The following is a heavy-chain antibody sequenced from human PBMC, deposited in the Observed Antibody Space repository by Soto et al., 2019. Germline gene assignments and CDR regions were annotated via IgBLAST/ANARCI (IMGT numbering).Heavy chain of an antibody. V-gene: IGHV1-18*01. CDR2: ISTYNGNP. CDR3: ARAPLYSTSPKTAFDI. Sequence: GPEVTKPGASVKVSCKASGYPFSSYGISWVRQAPGQGLEWMGWISTYNGNPNYAQKFQGRVTMTTDTSTSTAYMELRSLRSDDTAVFYRARAPLYSTSPKTAFDIWGQGTVVTVSS. D-gene: IGHD6-6*01. CDR1: GYPFSSYG. J-gene: IGHJ3*02.